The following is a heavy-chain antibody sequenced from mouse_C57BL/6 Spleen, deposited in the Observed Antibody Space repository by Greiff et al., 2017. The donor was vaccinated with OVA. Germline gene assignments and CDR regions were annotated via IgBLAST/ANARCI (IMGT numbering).Heavy chain of an antibody. J-gene: IGHJ2*01. CDR1: GFNIKDDY. CDR3: TLLLRYPYYFDY. CDR2: IDPENGDT. D-gene: IGHD1-1*01. Sequence: VQLQQSGAELVRPGASVKLSCTASGFNIKDDYMHWVKQRPEQGLEWIGWIDPENGDTEYASKFQGKATITADTSSNTAYLQLSSLTSEDTAVYYCTLLLRYPYYFDYWGQGTTLTVSS. V-gene: IGHV14-4*01.